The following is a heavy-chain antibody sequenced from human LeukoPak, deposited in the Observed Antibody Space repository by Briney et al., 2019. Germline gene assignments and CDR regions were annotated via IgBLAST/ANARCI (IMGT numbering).Heavy chain of an antibody. CDR2: ISGSGVST. D-gene: IGHD2-21*02. CDR3: AKDLFPVVVTASPAEYFQH. CDR1: GFTFSSYA. J-gene: IGHJ1*01. V-gene: IGHV3-23*01. Sequence: GGSLRLSSAASGFTFSSYAMSWVRQAPGKGLEWVSAISGSGVSTYYADSGKGRFTISRDDSKNTLYLQMNSLRAEDTAVYYCAKDLFPVVVTASPAEYFQHWGQGTLVTVSS.